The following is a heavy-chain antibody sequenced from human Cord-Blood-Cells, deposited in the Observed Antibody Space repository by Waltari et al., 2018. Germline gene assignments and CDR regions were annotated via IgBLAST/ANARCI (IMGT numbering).Heavy chain of an antibody. CDR2: ISSSSSYI. V-gene: IGHV3-21*01. CDR3: ARDSPGKNPITMVRGVHAFDI. CDR1: GFTFSSYS. J-gene: IGHJ3*02. D-gene: IGHD3-10*01. Sequence: EVQLVESGGGLVKPGGSLRLSCAASGFTFSSYSMNWVRQAPGKGLEWVSSISSSSSYIYYADSVKGRFTISRDNAKNSLYLQMNSLRAEDTAVYYCARDSPGKNPITMVRGVHAFDIWGQGTMVTVSS.